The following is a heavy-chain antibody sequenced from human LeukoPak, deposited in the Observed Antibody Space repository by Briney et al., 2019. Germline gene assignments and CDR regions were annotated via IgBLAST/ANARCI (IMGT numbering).Heavy chain of an antibody. CDR1: GGSISRSSYY. V-gene: IGHV4-39*01. Sequence: SETLSLTCTVSGGSISRSSYYWGWIRQPPGKGLEWIGSIYYSGSTYYNPSLKSRVTISVDTSKNQFSLKLSSVTAADTAVYYCARLPITMVRGVRRGSFDYWGQGTLVTVSS. J-gene: IGHJ4*02. CDR3: ARLPITMVRGVRRGSFDY. CDR2: IYYSGST. D-gene: IGHD3-10*01.